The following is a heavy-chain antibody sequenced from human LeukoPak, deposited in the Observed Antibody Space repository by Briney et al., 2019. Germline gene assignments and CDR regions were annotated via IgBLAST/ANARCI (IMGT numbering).Heavy chain of an antibody. CDR2: IYYSGST. Sequence: SETLSLTCAVYGGSFSGYYWGWIRQPPGKGLEWIGSIYYSGSTYYNPSLKSRVTISVDTSKNQFSLKLSSVTAADTAVYYCARHGYDFWSGYYNWFDPWGQGTLVTVSS. J-gene: IGHJ5*02. CDR3: ARHGYDFWSGYYNWFDP. V-gene: IGHV4-39*01. D-gene: IGHD3-3*01. CDR1: GGSFSGYY.